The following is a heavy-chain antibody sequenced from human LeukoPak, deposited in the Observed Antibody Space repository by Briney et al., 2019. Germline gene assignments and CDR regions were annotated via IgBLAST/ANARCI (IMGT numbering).Heavy chain of an antibody. D-gene: IGHD5-24*01. CDR3: ASQVEMATILD. V-gene: IGHV4-30-2*01. CDR2: IYHSGST. CDR1: GGSISSGGYY. J-gene: IGHJ4*02. Sequence: PSETLSLTCTVSGGSISSGGYYWSWIRQPPGKGLKWIGYIYHSGSTYYNPSLKSRVTISVDRSKNQFSLKLSSVTAADTAVYYCASQVEMATILDWGQGTLVTVSS.